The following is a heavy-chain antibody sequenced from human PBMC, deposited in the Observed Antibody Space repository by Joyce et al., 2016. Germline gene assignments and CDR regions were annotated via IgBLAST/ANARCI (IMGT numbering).Heavy chain of an antibody. CDR3: ARDSQRGPYSIRSDY. J-gene: IGHJ4*02. V-gene: IGHV3-30*04. Sequence: QVQLVQSGGGVVQPGKSLRLSCEVSGFNFSAYAMHWVRQDPGKVREGGAVISYDGRIKYYTDSVKGRFTVSRDNSKNTVYLQMNSLGPDDTAVYYCARDSQRGPYSIRSDYWGQGTLVTVSS. D-gene: IGHD2-8*01. CDR1: GFNFSAYA. CDR2: ISYDGRIK.